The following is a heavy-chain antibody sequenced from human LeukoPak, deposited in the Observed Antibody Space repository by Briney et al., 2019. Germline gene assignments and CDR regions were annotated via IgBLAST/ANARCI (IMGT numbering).Heavy chain of an antibody. V-gene: IGHV3-23*01. CDR2: IRGSGGST. CDR1: GFTFSSYA. CDR3: AKNAQGGRWQQLGIFDY. D-gene: IGHD6-13*01. J-gene: IGHJ4*02. Sequence: GGSLRLSCAASGFTFSSYAMSWVRQAPGKGLEWVSAIRGSGGSTYYADSVKGRFTISRDNSKNTLYLQMNSLRAEDTAVYYCAKNAQGGRWQQLGIFDYWGQGTLVTVSS.